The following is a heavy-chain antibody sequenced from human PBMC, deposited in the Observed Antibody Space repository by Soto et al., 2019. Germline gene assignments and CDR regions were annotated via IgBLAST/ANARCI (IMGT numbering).Heavy chain of an antibody. CDR3: ARDPRYCSSTSCYFAASTRNYYYYGMDV. CDR2: ISSSSSTI. J-gene: IGHJ6*02. Sequence: GGSLRLSCAASGFTFSSYSMNWVRQAPGKGLEWVSYISSSSSTIYYADSVKGRFTISRGNAKNSLYLQMNSLRDEDTAVYYCARDPRYCSSTSCYFAASTRNYYYYGMDVWGQGTTVTVSS. V-gene: IGHV3-48*02. D-gene: IGHD2-2*01. CDR1: GFTFSSYS.